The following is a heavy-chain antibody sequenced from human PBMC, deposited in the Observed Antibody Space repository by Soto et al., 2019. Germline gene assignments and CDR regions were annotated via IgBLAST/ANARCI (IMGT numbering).Heavy chain of an antibody. Sequence: GGSLRLSCAASGFTFSSYAMSWVRQAPGKGLEWVSAISGSGGSTYYADSVKGRFTISRDNSKNTLYLQMNSLRAEDTAVYYCAKAPGYCSSTSCYHSWDYWGQGTLVTVSS. V-gene: IGHV3-23*01. CDR1: GFTFSSYA. CDR3: AKAPGYCSSTSCYHSWDY. J-gene: IGHJ4*02. D-gene: IGHD2-2*01. CDR2: ISGSGGST.